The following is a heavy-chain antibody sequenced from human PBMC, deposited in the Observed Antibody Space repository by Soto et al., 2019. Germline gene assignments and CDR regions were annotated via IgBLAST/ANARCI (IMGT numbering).Heavy chain of an antibody. D-gene: IGHD1-26*01. J-gene: IGHJ4*02. CDR3: AKDSKVMDSGYYFDY. CDR1: GFTFSSYG. V-gene: IGHV3-30*18. Sequence: GGSLRLSCAASGFTFSSYGMHWVRQAPGKGLEWVAVISYDGSNKYYADSVKGRFTISRDNSKNTLYLQMNSLRAEDTAVYYCAKDSKVMDSGYYFDYWGQGTLVTVSS. CDR2: ISYDGSNK.